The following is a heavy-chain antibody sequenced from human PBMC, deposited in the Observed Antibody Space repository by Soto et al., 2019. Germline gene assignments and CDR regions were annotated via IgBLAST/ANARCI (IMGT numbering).Heavy chain of an antibody. J-gene: IGHJ6*02. D-gene: IGHD3-22*01. CDR2: ITPIFGTT. CDR1: GGSFSNYV. V-gene: IGHV1-69*01. CDR3: AREDIVVYRIAYYGIDV. Sequence: QVHLVQSGAEVKKPGSSVKVSCKASGGSFSNYVVAWVRQAPGQGLEWVGAITPIFGTTNYAQKFYDRVTITADEAATTAYMELTSLRSDDTAVYYCAREDIVVYRIAYYGIDVWGQGTTVIVSS.